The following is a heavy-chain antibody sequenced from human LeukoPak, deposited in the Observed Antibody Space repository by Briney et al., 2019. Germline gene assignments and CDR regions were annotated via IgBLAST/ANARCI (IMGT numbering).Heavy chain of an antibody. Sequence: GGSRRLSCAASGFTFSNYAMSWVRQAPGKGLEWVSGLSGSGATTYCADSVKGRFTISRDNSKNTLFLQMNSLRAEDTAVYYCAKEISYSSGWYDYWGQGTLVTVSS. J-gene: IGHJ4*02. CDR2: LSGSGATT. D-gene: IGHD6-19*01. V-gene: IGHV3-23*01. CDR3: AKEISYSSGWYDY. CDR1: GFTFSNYA.